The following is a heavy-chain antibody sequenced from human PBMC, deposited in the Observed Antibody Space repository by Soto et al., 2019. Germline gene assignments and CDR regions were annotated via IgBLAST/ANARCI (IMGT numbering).Heavy chain of an antibody. Sequence: PXVSLRLSCAASGFTFSSYGIQGVRQAPGKGLEWVAIISYDGINKYYADSVKGRFTISRDNSKNTLDLQMNSLRAEDTAVYYCAKQYCGGDCPNYYYGLDVWGQGTTVTVSS. J-gene: IGHJ6*02. V-gene: IGHV3-30*18. D-gene: IGHD2-21*02. CDR2: ISYDGINK. CDR1: GFTFSSYG. CDR3: AKQYCGGDCPNYYYGLDV.